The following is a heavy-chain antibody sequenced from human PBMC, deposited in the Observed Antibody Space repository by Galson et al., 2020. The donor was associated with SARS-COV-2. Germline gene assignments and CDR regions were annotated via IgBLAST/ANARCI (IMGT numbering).Heavy chain of an antibody. J-gene: IGHJ4*02. V-gene: IGHV2-70*11. Sequence: SGPTLVKPTQTLTLTCTFSGFSLNTRGMSVNWIRQPPGKALEWLARIDWDDDKYYSTSLRTRLTISKDTSKNQVVLTMTNMDPVDTATYYCVRMGDIYGGRHFDYWGQGMLVSVSS. CDR3: VRMGDIYGGRHFDY. CDR2: IDWDDDK. CDR1: GFSLNTRGMS. D-gene: IGHD2-21*01.